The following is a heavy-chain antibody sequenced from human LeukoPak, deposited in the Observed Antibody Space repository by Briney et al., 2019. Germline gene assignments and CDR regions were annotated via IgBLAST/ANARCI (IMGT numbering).Heavy chain of an antibody. CDR3: ARDQYYYDSSGYYDY. CDR2: INPSGGST. D-gene: IGHD3-22*01. J-gene: IGHJ4*02. V-gene: IGHV1-46*01. CDR1: GYTFTSYY. Sequence: ASVNVSCTASGYTFTSYYMHWVRQAPGQGLEWMGIINPSGGSTSYAQKFQGRVTMTRDTSTSTVYMELSSLRSEDTAVYYCARDQYYYDSSGYYDYWGQGTLVTVSS.